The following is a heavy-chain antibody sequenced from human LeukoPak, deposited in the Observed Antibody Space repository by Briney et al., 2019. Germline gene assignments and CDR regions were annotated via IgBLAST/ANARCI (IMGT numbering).Heavy chain of an antibody. D-gene: IGHD6-19*01. V-gene: IGHV4-61*01. CDR3: ARVGGSGWFDY. CDR1: GVSVNSGLYY. Sequence: SETLSLTCTVSGVSVNSGLYYWSWVRQSPGKGLEWIGRIYYSGSTDCNTSLKSRVTISVDTSKNQFSLKLNSVTAADTAVYFCARVGGSGWFDYWGQGTLVTASS. J-gene: IGHJ4*02. CDR2: IYYSGST.